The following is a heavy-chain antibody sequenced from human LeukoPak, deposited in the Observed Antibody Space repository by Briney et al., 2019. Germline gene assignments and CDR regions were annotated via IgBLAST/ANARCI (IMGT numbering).Heavy chain of an antibody. CDR2: ISWNSGSI. Sequence: GGSLRLSCAASGFTFDDYAMHWVRQAPGKGLERVSGISWNSGSIGYADPVKGRFTISRDNAKNSLYLQMNSLRAEDTALYYWAKDAYDFWSGSFDYWGQGTLVTVSS. V-gene: IGHV3-9*01. J-gene: IGHJ4*02. CDR1: GFTFDDYA. CDR3: AKDAYDFWSGSFDY. D-gene: IGHD3-3*01.